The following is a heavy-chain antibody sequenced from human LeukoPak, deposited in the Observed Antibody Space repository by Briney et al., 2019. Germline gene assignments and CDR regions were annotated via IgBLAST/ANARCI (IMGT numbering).Heavy chain of an antibody. V-gene: IGHV3-48*03. D-gene: IGHD2-8*01. Sequence: LAGGSLRLSCAASGFTFRSYEMNWVRQAPGRGLEWVSYISSSGTTVYYADSVKGRFTISRDNAKNSLYLQMNSLRVEDTAVYYCAREDTGVAFDIWGQGTTVTV. CDR2: ISSSGTTV. CDR3: AREDTGVAFDI. J-gene: IGHJ3*02. CDR1: GFTFRSYE.